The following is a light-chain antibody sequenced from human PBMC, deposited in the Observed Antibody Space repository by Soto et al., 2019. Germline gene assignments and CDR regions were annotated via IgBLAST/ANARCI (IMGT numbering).Light chain of an antibody. CDR3: SSYTSSSTQV. V-gene: IGLV2-14*01. CDR2: DAS. J-gene: IGLJ1*01. CDR1: SSDVGGYTY. Sequence: QSVLTQPASVSGSPGQSITISCAGTSSDVGGYTYVSWYQQHPGKAPKLMIYDASNRPSGVSNRFSGSKSGNTASLTISGLQAEDEADYYCSSYTSSSTQVFGTGT.